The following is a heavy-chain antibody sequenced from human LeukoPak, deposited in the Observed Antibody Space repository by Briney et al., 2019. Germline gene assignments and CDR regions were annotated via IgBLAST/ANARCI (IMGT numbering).Heavy chain of an antibody. V-gene: IGHV3-48*04. J-gene: IGHJ4*02. CDR1: GFTFSSYS. CDR2: ISSSSSTI. D-gene: IGHD4-23*01. Sequence: PGGSLRLSCAASGFTFSSYSMNWVRQAPGKGLEWVSYISSSSSTIYYADSVKGRFTISRDNAKNSLYLQMNSLRAEDTAVYYCARDLFYGGNSLDYWGQGTLVTVSS. CDR3: ARDLFYGGNSLDY.